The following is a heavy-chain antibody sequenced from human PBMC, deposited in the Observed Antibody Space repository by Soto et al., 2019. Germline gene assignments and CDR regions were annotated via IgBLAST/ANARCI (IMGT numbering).Heavy chain of an antibody. Sequence: QLQLQESGPGLLKPSETLSLTCTVYGGSISSSSYYWGWIRQPPGKGLVWIGSIYYSGSTYYNPSLKRQVTISVDTSKHQFSLTLSSVTAEDTAVYYCARLGFRPYGSGPPDYWGKGHLVTVSA. CDR2: IYYSGST. CDR3: ARLGFRPYGSGPPDY. CDR1: GGSISSSSYY. D-gene: IGHD3-10*01. J-gene: IGHJ4*02. V-gene: IGHV4-39*01.